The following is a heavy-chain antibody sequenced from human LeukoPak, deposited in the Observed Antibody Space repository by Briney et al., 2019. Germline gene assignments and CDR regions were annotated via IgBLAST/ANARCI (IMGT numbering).Heavy chain of an antibody. V-gene: IGHV1-8*03. Sequence: ASVKVSCKASGYTFTSYDINWVRQATGQGLEWMGWMNPNSGNTGYAQKFQGRVTITRNTSISTAYMELSSLGSEDTAVYYCARGPPKYYYGSGSYVDWFDPWGQGTLVTVSS. CDR1: GYTFTSYD. J-gene: IGHJ5*02. CDR3: ARGPPKYYYGSGSYVDWFDP. CDR2: MNPNSGNT. D-gene: IGHD3-10*01.